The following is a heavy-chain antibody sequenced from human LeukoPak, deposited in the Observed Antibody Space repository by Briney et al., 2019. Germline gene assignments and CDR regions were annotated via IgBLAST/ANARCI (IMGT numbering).Heavy chain of an antibody. CDR3: ARGRDAGSYVDY. Sequence: GGSLRLSCAASGFSFSSYGMHWVRQAPGKGLEWVSSISRTSSYISYADSVKGRFTISRDNAKNSLYPQMNSLRAEDTAVYYCARGRDAGSYVDYWGQGTLVTVSS. D-gene: IGHD3-10*01. CDR2: ISRTSSYI. V-gene: IGHV3-21*01. CDR1: GFSFSSYG. J-gene: IGHJ4*02.